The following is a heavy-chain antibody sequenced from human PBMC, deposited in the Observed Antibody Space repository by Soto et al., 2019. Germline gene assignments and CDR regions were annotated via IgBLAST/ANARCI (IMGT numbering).Heavy chain of an antibody. Sequence: PGGSLRLSCAASGFTFSDHYMDWVRQAPGKGLVWVSLINPDGRTTTYADSVKGRFTISRDNAKNTVYLHMNSLRVGDTAVYYCARDLRGSPDYWGQGTLVTVSS. CDR1: GFTFSDHY. CDR2: INPDGRTT. V-gene: IGHV3-74*01. D-gene: IGHD1-26*01. J-gene: IGHJ4*02. CDR3: ARDLRGSPDY.